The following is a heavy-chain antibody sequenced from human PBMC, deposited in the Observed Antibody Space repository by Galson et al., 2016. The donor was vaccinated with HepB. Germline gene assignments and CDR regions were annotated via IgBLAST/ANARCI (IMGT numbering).Heavy chain of an antibody. J-gene: IGHJ5*02. Sequence: SLRLSCAASGFDVSSYSMYWVRQAPGKGLEWVSVISANVGSTNYADSVEGRLTISSDSSNNTLSLQMNSLRVEATAIYYCARARQTCTGDCYYNWFDPWGQGTLVTVSS. CDR1: GFDVSSYS. CDR3: ARARQTCTGDCYYNWFDP. D-gene: IGHD2-21*02. V-gene: IGHV3-23*01. CDR2: ISANVGST.